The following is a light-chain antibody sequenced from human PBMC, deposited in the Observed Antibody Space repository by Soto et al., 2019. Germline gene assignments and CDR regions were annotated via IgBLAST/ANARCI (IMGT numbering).Light chain of an antibody. V-gene: IGLV2-14*03. J-gene: IGLJ3*02. Sequence: ALTQPASVSGSPGQSITISCTGTSSDVGGYNYVSWYQQHPGKAPKLMIYDVSNRPSGVSNRFSGSKSGNTASLTISGLQAEDEADYYCSSYTSSNTLVFGGGTKLTVL. CDR3: SSYTSSNTLV. CDR1: SSDVGGYNY. CDR2: DVS.